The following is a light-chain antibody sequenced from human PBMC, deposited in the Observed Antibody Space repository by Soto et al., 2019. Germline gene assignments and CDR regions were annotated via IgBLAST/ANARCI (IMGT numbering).Light chain of an antibody. J-gene: IGLJ2*01. CDR1: GSSIGTNT. Sequence: QYVLTQPPSASGTPGQRVTISCSGSGSSIGTNTVNWYRQLPGTAPKLLIYGDNQLPSGVPDRFSGSKSGTSASLAISGLQSEDEADYYCAAWDGSLNNVLFGGGTKLTVL. CDR3: AAWDGSLNNVL. V-gene: IGLV1-44*01. CDR2: GDN.